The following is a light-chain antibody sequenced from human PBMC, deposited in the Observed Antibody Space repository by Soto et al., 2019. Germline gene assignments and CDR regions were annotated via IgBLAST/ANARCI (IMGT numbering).Light chain of an antibody. V-gene: IGKV3-20*01. CDR3: QHYGGPPPWT. CDR1: QSVGSY. Sequence: ENVLTQSPGPLSLSPGERATLSCRASQSVGSYLGWYQKKPGQAPRLIIYGASNRATGIPDRFSGSGSGTDFALTIGRLEPEDFALYYCQHYGGPPPWTFGQGTKVEIQ. J-gene: IGKJ1*01. CDR2: GAS.